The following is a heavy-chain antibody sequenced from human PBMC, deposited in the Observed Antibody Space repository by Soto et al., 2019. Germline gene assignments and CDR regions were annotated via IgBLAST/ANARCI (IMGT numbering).Heavy chain of an antibody. CDR2: IYYSGST. J-gene: IGHJ5*02. D-gene: IGHD3-22*01. Sequence: PSETLSLTCTVSGGSISSYYWSWIRQPPGKGLEWIGYIYYSGSTNYNPSLKSRVTISVDTSKNQFSLKLSSVTAADTAVYYCARHGEGKLLDSSGSYNWFDPWGQRTPVTVSS. CDR3: ARHGEGKLLDSSGSYNWFDP. CDR1: GGSISSYY. V-gene: IGHV4-59*08.